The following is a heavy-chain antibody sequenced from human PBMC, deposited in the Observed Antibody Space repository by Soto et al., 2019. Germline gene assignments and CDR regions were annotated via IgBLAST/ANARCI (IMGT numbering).Heavy chain of an antibody. J-gene: IGHJ4*02. CDR1: GYTFTSYD. Sequence: QVQLVQSGAEVKKPGASVKVSCKASGYTFTSYDINWVRQATGQGLEWMGWMNPNSGNTGYAQKFQGRVTMTRNTSISTAYMEMSSLRSEDTAVYYCARGIHSWTDILTGYYLYYFDYWGQGTLVTVSS. CDR2: MNPNSGNT. D-gene: IGHD3-9*01. V-gene: IGHV1-8*01. CDR3: ARGIHSWTDILTGYYLYYFDY.